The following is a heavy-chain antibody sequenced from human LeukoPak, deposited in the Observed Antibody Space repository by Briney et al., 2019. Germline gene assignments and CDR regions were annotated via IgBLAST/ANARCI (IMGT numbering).Heavy chain of an antibody. CDR2: IHYSEST. V-gene: IGHV4-59*01. D-gene: IGHD2-15*01. CDR3: ASLMPPAHTP. J-gene: IGHJ4*01. Sequence: SETLSLTCTVSGGSISSYYWSWIRQPPGKGLEWIGYIHYSESTNYNPSLKSRVTMSVDTSKNQVSLKLSSVTAADTAVYYCASLMPPAHTPGGQGTLVAVSS. CDR1: GGSISSYY.